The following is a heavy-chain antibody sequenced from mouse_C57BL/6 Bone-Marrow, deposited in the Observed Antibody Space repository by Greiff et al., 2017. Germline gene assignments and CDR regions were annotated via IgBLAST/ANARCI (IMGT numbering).Heavy chain of an antibody. CDR3: ARGAY. V-gene: IGHV1-80*01. Sequence: VQLQQSGAELVKPGASVKISCKASGYAFSSYWMNWGKQRPGKSLEWIGQIYPGDGDTNYNGKFKGKATLTADKPSSTAYMQRSSLTSDDSAVYFCARGAYWCQGTLVTVSA. CDR1: GYAFSSYW. J-gene: IGHJ3*01. CDR2: IYPGDGDT.